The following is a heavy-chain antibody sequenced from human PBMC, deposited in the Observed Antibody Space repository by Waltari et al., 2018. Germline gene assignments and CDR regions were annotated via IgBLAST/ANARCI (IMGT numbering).Heavy chain of an antibody. CDR1: DFSISSGFS. CDR2: ISDSGTT. Sequence: QMQESGPGLVKPSEPLSLMCSVSDFSISSGFSWGWLRQSPGKGLEWIGSISDSGTTSYNPSLQSRVTISIDTSKNQFSLKLGSVTAADTAVFYCAREAGSGIDWYHDYWGQGILVTVSS. V-gene: IGHV4-38-2*02. D-gene: IGHD3-9*01. CDR3: AREAGSGIDWYHDY. J-gene: IGHJ4*02.